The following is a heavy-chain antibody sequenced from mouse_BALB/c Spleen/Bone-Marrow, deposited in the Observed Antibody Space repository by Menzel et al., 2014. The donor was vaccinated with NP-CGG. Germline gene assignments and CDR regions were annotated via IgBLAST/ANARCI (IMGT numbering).Heavy chain of an antibody. Sequence: EVKLVEFGGGLAKPGGSLQLSCAASGFTFSTYAMSWVRQTPEKRLEWVATISSSGSYTYYPDSVKGRFTISRDNAKNTLYLQMSSLRSEDTAMFYCSRLRMITTYFDVWGAGITVTVSS. J-gene: IGHJ1*01. CDR1: GFTFSTYA. CDR2: ISSSGSYT. CDR3: SRLRMITTYFDV. V-gene: IGHV5-9-3*01. D-gene: IGHD2-4*01.